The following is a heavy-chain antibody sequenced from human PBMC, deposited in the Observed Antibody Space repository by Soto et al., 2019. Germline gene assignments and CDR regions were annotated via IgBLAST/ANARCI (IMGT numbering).Heavy chain of an antibody. V-gene: IGHV4-31*03. J-gene: IGHJ4*02. CDR2: IYYSGST. Sequence: TLSLTCTVSGGSISSGGYYWSWIRQHPGKGLEWIGYIYYSGSTYYNPSLKSRVTISVDTSKNQFSLKLSSVTAADTAVYYCAREDSSSPGCFDYWGQGTQVTVSS. D-gene: IGHD6-6*01. CDR1: GGSISSGGYY. CDR3: AREDSSSPGCFDY.